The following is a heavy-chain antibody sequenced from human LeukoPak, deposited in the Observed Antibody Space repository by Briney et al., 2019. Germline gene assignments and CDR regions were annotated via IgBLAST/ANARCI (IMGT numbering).Heavy chain of an antibody. Sequence: GGSLRLSCAASGFTFSSYAISWVRQATGKGLAWVSAISGSGGSTYYADSVKGRLTISRDNSKNTLYLQMNSLRAEDTAVYYYAKGGSIAVAGTPLYYWGQGTLVTVSS. CDR1: GFTFSSYA. CDR2: ISGSGGST. CDR3: AKGGSIAVAGTPLYY. J-gene: IGHJ4*02. V-gene: IGHV3-23*01. D-gene: IGHD6-19*01.